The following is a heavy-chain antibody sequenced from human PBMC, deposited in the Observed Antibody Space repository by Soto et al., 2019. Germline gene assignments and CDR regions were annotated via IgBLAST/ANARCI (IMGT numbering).Heavy chain of an antibody. CDR1: GGTFSSYT. Sequence: ASVKVSCKASGGTFSSYTISWVRQAPGQGLEWMGRIIPILGIANYAQKFQGRVTITADKSTSTAYMELSSLRSEDTAVYYCISCSGGSCYQLYYWGQGTLVTVSS. J-gene: IGHJ4*02. CDR3: ISCSGGSCYQLYY. V-gene: IGHV1-69*02. CDR2: IIPILGIA. D-gene: IGHD2-15*01.